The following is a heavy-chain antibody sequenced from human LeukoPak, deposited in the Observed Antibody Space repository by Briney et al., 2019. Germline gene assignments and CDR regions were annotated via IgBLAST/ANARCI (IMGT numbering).Heavy chain of an antibody. Sequence: PGGSLRLSCAASGFTFSSYSMNWVRQAPGKGLEWVSYISSSSSTIYYADSVKGRFTISRDNAKNSLFQQMNSLRDDDTAVYYCARDRVLGSSEGFDYWGQGTLVTVSS. J-gene: IGHJ4*02. V-gene: IGHV3-48*02. CDR2: ISSSSSTI. CDR3: ARDRVLGSSEGFDY. CDR1: GFTFSSYS. D-gene: IGHD6-13*01.